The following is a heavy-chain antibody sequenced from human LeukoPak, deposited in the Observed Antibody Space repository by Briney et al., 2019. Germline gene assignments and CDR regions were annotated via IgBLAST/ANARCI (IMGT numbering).Heavy chain of an antibody. J-gene: IGHJ4*02. D-gene: IGHD3-16*02. CDR1: GGSIRSGSYH. CDR2: IHTNGSN. CDR3: ARGGDYIWGTYRPFDY. Sequence: SETLSLTCTVSGGSIRSGSYHWSWIRQSAGKGLEWIGRIHTNGSNNYNPTLKSRVTISVDTSKNQFSLKLNSVTAADTAVYYCARGGDYIWGTYRPFDYWGQGTLVTVSS. V-gene: IGHV4-61*02.